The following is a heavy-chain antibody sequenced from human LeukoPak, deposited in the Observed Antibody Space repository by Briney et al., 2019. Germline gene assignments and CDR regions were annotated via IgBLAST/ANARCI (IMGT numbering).Heavy chain of an antibody. D-gene: IGHD6-19*01. CDR2: ISGSGGST. CDR3: AKVWDGSGWTWIDY. CDR1: GFTFSSYA. V-gene: IGHV3-23*01. J-gene: IGHJ4*02. Sequence: GGSLRLSCAASGFTFSSYAMSWVRQAPGKGLEWVSAISGSGGSTYYADSVKGRFTISRDNSKNTLYLQMNSLRAEDTAVYYCAKVWDGSGWTWIDYWGQGTLVTVSS.